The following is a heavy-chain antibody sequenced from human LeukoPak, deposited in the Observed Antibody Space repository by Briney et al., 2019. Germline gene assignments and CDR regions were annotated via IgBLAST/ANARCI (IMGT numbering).Heavy chain of an antibody. D-gene: IGHD3-10*01. J-gene: IGHJ4*02. CDR2: INAGNGNT. Sequence: ASVKVSCKASGYTFTSYAMHWVRQAPGQRLEWMGWINAGNGNTKYSQEFQGRVTITRDTSASTAYMELSSLRSEDMAVYYCARSMVRGVIQYYFDYWGQGTLVTVSS. CDR3: ARSMVRGVIQYYFDY. V-gene: IGHV1-3*03. CDR1: GYTFTSYA.